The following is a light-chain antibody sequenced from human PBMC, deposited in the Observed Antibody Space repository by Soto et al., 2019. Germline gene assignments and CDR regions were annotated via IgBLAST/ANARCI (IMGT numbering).Light chain of an antibody. Sequence: EIVMTQSPATLSVSPGERATLSCRASQSVSSNLAWYQQKPGQAPRLLIYHASTRATDIPARFRGSRSRTEFTLTISSRQSEELAVCYRQGYNKWPLTFGGGTKVEIK. CDR3: QGYNKWPLT. V-gene: IGKV3-15*01. J-gene: IGKJ4*01. CDR2: HAS. CDR1: QSVSSN.